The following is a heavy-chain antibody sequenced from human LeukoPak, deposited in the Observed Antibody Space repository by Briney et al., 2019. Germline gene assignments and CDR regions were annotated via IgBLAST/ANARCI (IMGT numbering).Heavy chain of an antibody. V-gene: IGHV3-23*01. CDR1: GFTFSSYA. CDR2: ISGSGGST. J-gene: IGHJ5*02. D-gene: IGHD3-10*01. CDR3: ACQGLSVFNWFDP. Sequence: GGSLRLSCAASGFTFSSYAMSWVRQAPGKGPEWVSAISGSGGSTYYADSVKGRFTISRDNSKNTLYLQMNSLRAEDTAVYYCACQGLSVFNWFDPWGQGTLVTVSS.